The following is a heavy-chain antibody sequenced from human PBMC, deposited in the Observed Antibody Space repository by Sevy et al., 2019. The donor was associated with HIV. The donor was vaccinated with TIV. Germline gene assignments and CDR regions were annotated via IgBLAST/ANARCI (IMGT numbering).Heavy chain of an antibody. CDR3: ARVDHLAYYYDSSGYSTGY. Sequence: TLSLTCAVYGGSFSGYYWSWIRQPPGKGLEWIGEINHSGSTNYNPSLKSRVTISVETSKNQFSLKRSCVTAADTAVYYCARVDHLAYYYDSSGYSTGYWGQGTLVTVSS. J-gene: IGHJ4*02. V-gene: IGHV4-34*01. CDR2: INHSGST. D-gene: IGHD3-22*01. CDR1: GGSFSGYY.